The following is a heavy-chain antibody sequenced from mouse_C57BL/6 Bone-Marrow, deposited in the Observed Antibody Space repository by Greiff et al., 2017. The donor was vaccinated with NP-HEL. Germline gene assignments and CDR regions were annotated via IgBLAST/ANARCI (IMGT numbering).Heavy chain of an antibody. V-gene: IGHV1-55*01. CDR1: GYTFTSYW. Sequence: QVQLQQPGAELVKPGASVKMSCKASGYTFTSYWITWVKQRPGQGLEWIGDIYPGSGSTNYNEKFKSKATLTVDTSSSTAYMQLSSLTSEDSAVYYGARRDYYGSSSGFAYWGQGTLVTVSA. D-gene: IGHD1-1*01. J-gene: IGHJ3*01. CDR3: ARRDYYGSSSGFAY. CDR2: IYPGSGST.